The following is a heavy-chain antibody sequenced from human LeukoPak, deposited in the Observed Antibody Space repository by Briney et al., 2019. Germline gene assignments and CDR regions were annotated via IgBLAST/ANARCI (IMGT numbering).Heavy chain of an antibody. CDR2: ISYDGNNE. CDR1: GFSFSSFA. J-gene: IGHJ4*02. V-gene: IGHV3-30-3*01. CDR3: ARGEPYYYDSSGYYARVYFDY. D-gene: IGHD3-22*01. Sequence: PGTSLRLSCAASGFSFSSFAMHWVRQAPGKGLEWVAVISYDGNNEYYADSVKGRFTISRDNAKNSLYLQMNSLRDEDTAVYYCARGEPYYYDSSGYYARVYFDYWGQGTLVTVSS.